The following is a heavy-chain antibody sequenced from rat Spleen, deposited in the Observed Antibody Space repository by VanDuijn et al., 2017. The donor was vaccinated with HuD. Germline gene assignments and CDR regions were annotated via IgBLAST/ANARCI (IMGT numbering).Heavy chain of an antibody. J-gene: IGHJ2*01. CDR2: ISYDGSTP. V-gene: IGHV5-7*01. CDR1: GFTFSNYD. Sequence: EVQVVESGGGIVQPGRSMKLSCAASGFTFSNYDMVWVRQAPTKGLKWVASISYDGSTPYYRDSVKVRFTISRDNANSTLYLQMDSLRSEDTATYYCTRGYYFDYWGQGVMVTVSS. CDR3: TRGYYFDY.